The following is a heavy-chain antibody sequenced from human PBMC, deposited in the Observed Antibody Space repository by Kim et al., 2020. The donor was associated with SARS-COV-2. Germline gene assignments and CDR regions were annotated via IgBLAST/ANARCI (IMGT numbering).Heavy chain of an antibody. CDR3: ARDHLESGTPVTRAFEM. CDR2: IASGGSI. J-gene: IGHJ3*02. CDR1: GFSVTGYN. D-gene: IGHD3-3*01. V-gene: IGHV3-48*01. Sequence: GGSLRLSCAASGFSVTGYNMNWVRLAPGKGLDWVSYIASGGSIVYADSVKGRFTISRDSAKNSVFLQMNSLTVEDTAVYYCARDHLESGTPVTRAFEMWG.